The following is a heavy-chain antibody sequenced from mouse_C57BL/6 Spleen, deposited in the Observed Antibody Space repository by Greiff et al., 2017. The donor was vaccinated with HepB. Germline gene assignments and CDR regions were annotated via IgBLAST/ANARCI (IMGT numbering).Heavy chain of an antibody. D-gene: IGHD1-1*01. CDR2: IWWDDDK. V-gene: IGHV8-8*01. Sequence: QVTLKESGPGILQPSQTLSLTCSFSGFSLSTFGMGVGWIRQPSGKGLEWLAHIWWDDDKYYNPALKSRLTISKDTSKNQVFLKIANVDTADTATYYSARIEDYGSSYRVSFAYWGQGTLVTVSA. CDR3: ARIEDYGSSYRVSFAY. CDR1: GFSLSTFGMG. J-gene: IGHJ3*01.